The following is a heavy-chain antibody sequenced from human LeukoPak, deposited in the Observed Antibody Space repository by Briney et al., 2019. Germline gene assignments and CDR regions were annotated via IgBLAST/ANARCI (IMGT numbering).Heavy chain of an antibody. Sequence: GGSLRLSCAASGFTFSSYSMNWVRQAPGKGLEWVAVISYDGSNKYYADSVKGRFTISRDNSKNTLYLQMNSLRAEDTAVYYCARDPRYCSSTSCPGDYYYYMDVWGKGTTVTVSS. CDR3: ARDPRYCSSTSCPGDYYYYMDV. CDR1: GFTFSSYS. V-gene: IGHV3-30*03. D-gene: IGHD2-2*01. CDR2: ISYDGSNK. J-gene: IGHJ6*03.